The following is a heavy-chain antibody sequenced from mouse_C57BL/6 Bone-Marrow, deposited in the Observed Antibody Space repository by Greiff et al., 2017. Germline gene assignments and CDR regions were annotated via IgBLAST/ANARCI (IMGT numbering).Heavy chain of an antibody. CDR3: ARRGDGSSYDWFAY. V-gene: IGHV1-82*01. CDR2: IYPGDGDT. J-gene: IGHJ3*01. Sequence: LQESGPELVKPGASVKISCKASGYAFSSSWMNWVKQRPGKGLEWIGRIYPGDGDTNYNGKFKGKATLTADKSSSTAYMQLSSLTSEDSAVYFCARRGDGSSYDWFAYWGQGTLVTGSA. CDR1: GYAFSSSW. D-gene: IGHD1-1*01.